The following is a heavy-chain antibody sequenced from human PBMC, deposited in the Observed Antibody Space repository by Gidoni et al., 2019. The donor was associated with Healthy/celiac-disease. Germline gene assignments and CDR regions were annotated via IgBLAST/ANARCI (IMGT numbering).Heavy chain of an antibody. CDR2: IRRKAYGGTT. CDR1: GFTFGDYA. D-gene: IGHD3-3*01. J-gene: IGHJ4*02. V-gene: IGHV3-49*05. Sequence: EVQLVESGGGLVKPGRSLRLSCTASGFTFGDYAMSWFRQAPGKGLEWVGFIRRKAYGGTTEYAASVKGRFTISRDDSKSIAYLQMNSLKTEDTAVYYCTRDDFWSGYYTDFDYWGQGTLVTVSS. CDR3: TRDDFWSGYYTDFDY.